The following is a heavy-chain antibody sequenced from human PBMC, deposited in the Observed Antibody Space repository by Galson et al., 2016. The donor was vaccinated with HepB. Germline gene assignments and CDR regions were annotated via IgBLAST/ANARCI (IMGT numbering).Heavy chain of an antibody. J-gene: IGHJ4*02. D-gene: IGHD1-26*01. CDR1: GGSISSNSYY. CDR3: ATDYSGSYLGFSY. V-gene: IGHV4-39*01. Sequence: SETLSLTCIVSGGSISSNSYYWGWIRQPPGKGLEWIGNIYYTGSTYYSPSLKSRVTISVDTSKNQFSLKLSSVTAADTAVYYCATDYSGSYLGFSYWGQGTLVTVSS. CDR2: IYYTGST.